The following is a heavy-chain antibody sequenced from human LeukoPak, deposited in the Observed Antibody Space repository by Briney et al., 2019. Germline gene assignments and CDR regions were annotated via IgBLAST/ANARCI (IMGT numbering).Heavy chain of an antibody. V-gene: IGHV1-18*04. CDR3: ARALVRGTYFHYMDV. J-gene: IGHJ6*03. CDR1: GYTFSSYG. Sequence: ASVKVSCKASGYTFSSYGLSWVRQAPGQGLEWMGWISAYNGYTRYAQKVQGRVTMTTDTSTNTAYLELRSLRVDDTATYYCARALVRGTYFHYMDVWGKGTSVTVSS. D-gene: IGHD3-10*01. CDR2: ISAYNGYT.